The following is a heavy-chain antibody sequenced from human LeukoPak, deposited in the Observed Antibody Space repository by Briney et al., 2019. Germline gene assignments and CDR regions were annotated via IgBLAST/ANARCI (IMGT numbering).Heavy chain of an antibody. D-gene: IGHD1-26*01. CDR3: AIDSSGSGPFDY. CDR2: ISAYNGNT. V-gene: IGHV1-18*01. Sequence: EASVKVSCKASGGTFSSYAISWVRQAPGQGLEWMGWISAYNGNTNYAQKLQGRVTMTTDTSTSTAYMELRSLRSDDTAVYYCAIDSSGSGPFDYWGQGTLVTVSS. CDR1: GGTFSSYA. J-gene: IGHJ4*02.